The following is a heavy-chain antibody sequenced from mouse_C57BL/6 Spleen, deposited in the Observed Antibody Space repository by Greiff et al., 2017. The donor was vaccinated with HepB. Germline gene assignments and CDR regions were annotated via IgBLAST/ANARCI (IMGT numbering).Heavy chain of an antibody. Sequence: QVQLQQSGAELAKPGASVKLSCKASGYTFTSYWMHWVKQRPGQGLEWIGYINPSSGYTKYNQKFKDKATLTADNSSSTAYMQLSSLTYEDSAVYYCARSYSNYWYFDVWGTGTTVTVSS. V-gene: IGHV1-7*01. CDR1: GYTFTSYW. CDR3: ARSYSNYWYFDV. CDR2: INPSSGYT. D-gene: IGHD2-5*01. J-gene: IGHJ1*03.